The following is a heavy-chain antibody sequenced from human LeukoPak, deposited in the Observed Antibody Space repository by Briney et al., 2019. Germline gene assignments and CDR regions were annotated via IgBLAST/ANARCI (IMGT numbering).Heavy chain of an antibody. V-gene: IGHV4-59*08. CDR1: GGSIGSNY. D-gene: IGHD6-19*01. CDR2: IYYTGGT. CDR3: AKYGNSGWVIDN. Sequence: PSETLSLTCTVSGGSIGSNYWTWIRHPPGKGLEYIGYIYYTGGTNYNPSLKSRVTISVDTPKNQFSLRLSSVTAADTAVYFCAKYGNSGWVIDNWGQGTLVTVSS. J-gene: IGHJ4*02.